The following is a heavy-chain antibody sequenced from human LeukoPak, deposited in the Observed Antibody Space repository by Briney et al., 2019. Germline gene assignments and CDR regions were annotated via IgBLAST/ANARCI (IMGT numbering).Heavy chain of an antibody. Sequence: GGSLRLSCAASGFTFGSYSMNWVRQAPGKGLEWVSSISSSSSYIYYADSVKGRFTISRDNAKNSLYLQVNSLRAEDTAVYYCVREGITIFGNWFDPWGQGTLVTVSS. V-gene: IGHV3-21*01. CDR2: ISSSSSYI. CDR1: GFTFGSYS. J-gene: IGHJ5*02. CDR3: VREGITIFGNWFDP. D-gene: IGHD3-3*01.